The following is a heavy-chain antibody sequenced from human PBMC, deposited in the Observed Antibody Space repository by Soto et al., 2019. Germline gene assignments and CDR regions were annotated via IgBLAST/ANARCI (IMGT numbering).Heavy chain of an antibody. D-gene: IGHD5-18*01. CDR3: ARGAMANFDY. Sequence: SVKVSCKASGGTFGSQGIAWVRQAPGQGLEWMGGFIAMLGTPTYAKKVQGRATISADESLTSSYLELGSLRSEDTGVYFCARGAMANFDYWGQGTVVTVSS. J-gene: IGHJ4*02. CDR1: GGTFGSQG. V-gene: IGHV1-69*13. CDR2: FIAMLGTP.